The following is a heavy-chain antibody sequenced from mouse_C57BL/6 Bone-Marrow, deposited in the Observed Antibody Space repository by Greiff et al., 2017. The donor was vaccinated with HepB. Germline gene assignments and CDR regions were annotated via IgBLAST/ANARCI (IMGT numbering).Heavy chain of an antibody. CDR3: ARSTGAWFAY. V-gene: IGHV1-82*01. Sequence: QVQLQQSGPELVKPGASVKISCKASGYAFSSSWMNWVKQRPGKGLEWIGRIYPGDGDTNYNGKSKGKATLTADKSSSTAYMQLSSLTSEDSAVYFCARSTGAWFAYWGQGTLVTVSA. J-gene: IGHJ3*01. D-gene: IGHD4-1*02. CDR2: IYPGDGDT. CDR1: GYAFSSSW.